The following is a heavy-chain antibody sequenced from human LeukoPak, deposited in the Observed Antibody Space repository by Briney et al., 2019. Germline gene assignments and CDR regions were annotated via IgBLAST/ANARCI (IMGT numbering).Heavy chain of an antibody. CDR2: TYYRSKWYN. CDR3: ARDGGDYGDYGRSYYYYGMDV. V-gene: IGHV6-1*01. D-gene: IGHD4-17*01. Sequence: SQTLSLTCAISGDSVSSNSAAWNWIRPSPSRGLEWLGSTYYRSKWYNDYAVSVKSRITINPDTSKNQFSLQLNSVTPEDTAVYYCARDGGDYGDYGRSYYYYGMDVWGQGTTVTVSS. J-gene: IGHJ6*02. CDR1: GDSVSSNSAA.